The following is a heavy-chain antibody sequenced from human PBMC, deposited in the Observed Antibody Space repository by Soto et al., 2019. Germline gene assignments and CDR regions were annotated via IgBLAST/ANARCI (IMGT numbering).Heavy chain of an antibody. D-gene: IGHD3-10*01. V-gene: IGHV4-39*01. CDR2: IYYSGST. CDR3: ARHGGKNRGDGRNWFDP. Sequence: SETLSLTCTVSGGSISSSSYYCGWIRQPPGKGLEWIGSIYYSGSTYYNPSLKSRVTISVDTSKNQFSLKLSSVTAADTAVYYCARHGGKNRGDGRNWFDPWGQGTLVTVSS. CDR1: GGSISSSSYY. J-gene: IGHJ5*02.